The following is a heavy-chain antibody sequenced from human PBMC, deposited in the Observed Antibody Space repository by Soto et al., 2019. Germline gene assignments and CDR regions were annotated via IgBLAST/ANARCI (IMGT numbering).Heavy chain of an antibody. CDR3: ASYDYGAGYFDY. Sequence: GGSLRLSCAASGFTFSSYGMHWVRQAPGKGLEWVAVIWYDGSNKYYADSVKGRFTISRDNSKNTLYLQMNSLRAEDTAVYYCASYDYGAGYFDYWGQGTQVTVSS. CDR1: GFTFSSYG. D-gene: IGHD4-17*01. J-gene: IGHJ4*02. CDR2: IWYDGSNK. V-gene: IGHV3-33*01.